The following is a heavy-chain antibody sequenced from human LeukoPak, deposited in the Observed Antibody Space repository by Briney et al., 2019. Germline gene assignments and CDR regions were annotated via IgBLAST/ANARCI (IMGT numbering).Heavy chain of an antibody. D-gene: IGHD3-3*01. CDR3: ARAGEVRFLEWPNDY. CDR2: IKQDGSEK. V-gene: IGHV3-7*01. J-gene: IGHJ4*02. CDR1: RFTFSNYW. Sequence: GGSLRLSCATSRFTFSNYWMSWVRQAPGKGLEWVANIKQDGSEKYYVDSVKGRFTISRDNAKNSLYLQMNSLRAEDTAVYYCARAGEVRFLEWPNDYWGQGALVTVSS.